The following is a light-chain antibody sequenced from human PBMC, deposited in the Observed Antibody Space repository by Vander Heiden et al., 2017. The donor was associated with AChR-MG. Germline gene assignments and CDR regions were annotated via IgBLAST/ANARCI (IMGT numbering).Light chain of an antibody. Sequence: EIVLTQSPATLSLSPGERATLSCRASQSVSSYLAWYQQKPGQAPRLLIYDASNRATGIPARFSGSGYGTDFTLTISSRELEDFAVYYCQQLSNWPPLTFGGRTKVEIK. J-gene: IGKJ4*01. CDR1: QSVSSY. CDR3: QQLSNWPPLT. CDR2: DAS. V-gene: IGKV3-11*01.